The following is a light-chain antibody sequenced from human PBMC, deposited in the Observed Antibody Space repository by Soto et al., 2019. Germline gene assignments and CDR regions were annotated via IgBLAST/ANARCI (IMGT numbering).Light chain of an antibody. J-gene: IGKJ2*01. CDR2: GAS. Sequence: EIVLTQSPGTLSVSPGERATLSCRASQTVRSSSLAWYQQKPGQAPRLLIYGASGRATGIPDKFSGSGSGTDFTLTISRLEPEDCAVYYCQQYGSSPYNFGQGTKLEI. CDR1: QTVRSSS. CDR3: QQYGSSPYN. V-gene: IGKV3-20*01.